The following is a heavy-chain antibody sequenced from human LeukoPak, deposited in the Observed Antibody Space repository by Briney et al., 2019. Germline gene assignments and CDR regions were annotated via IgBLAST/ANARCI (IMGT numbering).Heavy chain of an antibody. Sequence: SETLSLTCAVYGGSFSGYYWSWVRQPPGKGLEWIGEINHSGSTNYNPSLKSRVTISVDTSKNQFSLKLSSVTAADTAVYYCARDSGTTGEVKFDPWGQGTLVTVSS. CDR1: GGSFSGYY. D-gene: IGHD3-10*01. CDR2: INHSGST. J-gene: IGHJ5*02. CDR3: ARDSGTTGEVKFDP. V-gene: IGHV4-34*01.